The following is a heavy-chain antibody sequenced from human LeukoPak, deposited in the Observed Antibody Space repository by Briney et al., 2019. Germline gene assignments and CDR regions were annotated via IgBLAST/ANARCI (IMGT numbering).Heavy chain of an antibody. CDR3: AKSGGDCTNGVCLPFDY. D-gene: IGHD2-8*01. CDR1: GFTFSSYG. J-gene: IGHJ4*02. CDR2: IRYDGSNK. Sequence: GGSLRLSCAASGFTFSSYGMHWVRLAPGKGLEGVAFIRYDGSNKYYADSVKGRFTISRDNSKNTLYLQMNSLRAEDTAVYYCAKSGGDCTNGVCLPFDYWGQGTLVTVSS. V-gene: IGHV3-30*02.